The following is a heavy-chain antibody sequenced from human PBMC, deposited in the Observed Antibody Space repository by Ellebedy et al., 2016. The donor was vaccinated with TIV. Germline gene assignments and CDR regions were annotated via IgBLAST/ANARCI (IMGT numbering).Heavy chain of an antibody. V-gene: IGHV2-70*17. D-gene: IGHD6-19*01. CDR2: IDWDDDK. Sequence: SDPTLVKPTQTLTLTCTFSGFSLSTTRLSVSWIRQPPGKALEWLARIDWDDDKFYSTSLRTRLTISKDSSENQVVLTMTNMDPEDTATYYCARISSGWGFDYWGQGALVTVSS. CDR3: ARISSGWGFDY. J-gene: IGHJ4*02. CDR1: GFSLSTTRLS.